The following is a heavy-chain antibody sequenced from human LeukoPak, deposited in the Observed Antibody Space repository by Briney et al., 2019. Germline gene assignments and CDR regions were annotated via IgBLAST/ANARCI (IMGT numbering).Heavy chain of an antibody. J-gene: IGHJ4*02. CDR2: IIPILGIA. V-gene: IGHV1-69*02. CDR3: ARPNYYDSSGNDY. Sequence: APANVTCKAPGGTFSSYTISCVRQAPGQGLEWMGRIIPILGIANYAQKFQGRVTITADKSTSTAYMELSSLRSEDTAVYYCARPNYYDSSGNDYWGQGTLLTVSS. CDR1: GGTFSSYT. D-gene: IGHD3-22*01.